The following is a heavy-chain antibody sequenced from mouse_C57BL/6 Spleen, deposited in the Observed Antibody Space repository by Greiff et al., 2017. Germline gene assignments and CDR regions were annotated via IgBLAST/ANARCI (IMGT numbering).Heavy chain of an antibody. Sequence: EVQLVESGGDLVKPGGSLKLSCAASGFTFSSYGMSWVRQTPDKRLEWVATISSGGSYTYYPDSVKGRFTISRDNAKNTLYLQMSSLKSEDTAMYYCARLLHSNYVDYAMDYWGQGTSVTVSS. V-gene: IGHV5-6*01. J-gene: IGHJ4*01. CDR3: ARLLHSNYVDYAMDY. D-gene: IGHD2-5*01. CDR1: GFTFSSYG. CDR2: ISSGGSYT.